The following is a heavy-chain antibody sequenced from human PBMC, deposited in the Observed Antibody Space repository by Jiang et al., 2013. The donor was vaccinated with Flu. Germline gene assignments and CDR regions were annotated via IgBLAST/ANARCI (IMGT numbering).Heavy chain of an antibody. CDR2: INPSNGVT. J-gene: IGHJ4*02. D-gene: IGHD6-19*01. V-gene: IGHV1-2*02. CDR1: DTSSPTP. Sequence: GAEVKKPGGLSEGSPARRLDTSSPTPMSTGCDRPLDQGLEWMGWINPSNGVTKYAQNFEDRVTLTRDTSITTAYLELARLTFDATAVYYCAREKSGWQLDIWGQGTLVTVSS. CDR3: AREKSGWQLDI.